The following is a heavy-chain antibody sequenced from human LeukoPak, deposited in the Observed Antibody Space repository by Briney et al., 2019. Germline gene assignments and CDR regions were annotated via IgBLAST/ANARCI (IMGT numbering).Heavy chain of an antibody. CDR3: AKDTGRNYYDSSGTLDY. V-gene: IGHV3-9*01. Sequence: GRSLRLSCAASGFTFDDYAMHWVRQAPGKGLEWISGISWNSGSIGYADSVKGRFTTSRDNAKNSLYLQMNSLRAEDTALYYCAKDTGRNYYDSSGTLDYWGQGALVTVSS. CDR2: ISWNSGSI. CDR1: GFTFDDYA. J-gene: IGHJ4*02. D-gene: IGHD3-22*01.